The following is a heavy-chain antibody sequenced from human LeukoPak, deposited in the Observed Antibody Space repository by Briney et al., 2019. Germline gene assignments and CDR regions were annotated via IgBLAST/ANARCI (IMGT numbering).Heavy chain of an antibody. CDR2: INWNGGST. V-gene: IGHV3-20*04. J-gene: IGHJ4*02. Sequence: GGSLRLSCAASGFTFDDYGMSWVRQAPGKGLEWVSGINWNGGSTGYADSVKGRFTISRDNAKNSLYLQLNSLRAEDTALYYCASLGYCSGGSCYARRDYWGQGTLVTVSS. CDR3: ASLGYCSGGSCYARRDY. D-gene: IGHD2-15*01. CDR1: GFTFDDYG.